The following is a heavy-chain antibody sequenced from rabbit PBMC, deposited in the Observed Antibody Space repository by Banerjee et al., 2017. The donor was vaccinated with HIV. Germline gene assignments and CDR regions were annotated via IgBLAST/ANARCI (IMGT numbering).Heavy chain of an antibody. V-gene: IGHV1S45*01. CDR2: IYAGSSGST. CDR3: ARDFNTGGGVYATDL. CDR1: GFSFSSSYY. D-gene: IGHD6-1*01. Sequence: QEQLVESGGDLVKPGASLTLTCTASGFSFSSSYYMCWVRQAPGKGLEWIACIYAGSSGSTYYASWAKGRFTISKTSSTTVTLQMTSLTAADTATYFCARDFNTGGGVYATDLWGPGTLVT. J-gene: IGHJ6*01.